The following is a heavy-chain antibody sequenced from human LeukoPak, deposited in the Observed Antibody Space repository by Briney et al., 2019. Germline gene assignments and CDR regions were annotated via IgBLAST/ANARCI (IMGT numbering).Heavy chain of an antibody. CDR2: INSNTGNP. CDR3: ARGGPKVVAAATKAKDNWFDP. CDR1: GYTFTSYD. D-gene: IGHD2-15*01. V-gene: IGHV7-4-1*02. J-gene: IGHJ5*02. Sequence: ASVKVSCKASGYTFTSYDINWVRQATGQGLEWMGWINSNTGNPMYAQGFTGRFVFSLDTSVSTAYLQISSLKAEDTAVYYCARGGPKVVAAATKAKDNWFDPWGQGTLVTVSS.